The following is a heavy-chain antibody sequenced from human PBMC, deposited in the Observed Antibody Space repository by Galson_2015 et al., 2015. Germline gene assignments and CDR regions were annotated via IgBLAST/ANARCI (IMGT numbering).Heavy chain of an antibody. Sequence: TLSLTCTVSGGSISSSSYYWGWIRQPPGKGLEWIGSIYYSGSTYYNPSLKSRVTISVDTSKNQFSLKLSSVTAADTAVYYCARGGYYYGSGSRQPIDYWGQGTLVTVSS. CDR2: IYYSGST. CDR1: GGSISSSSYY. V-gene: IGHV4-39*07. CDR3: ARGGYYYGSGSRQPIDY. J-gene: IGHJ4*02. D-gene: IGHD3-10*01.